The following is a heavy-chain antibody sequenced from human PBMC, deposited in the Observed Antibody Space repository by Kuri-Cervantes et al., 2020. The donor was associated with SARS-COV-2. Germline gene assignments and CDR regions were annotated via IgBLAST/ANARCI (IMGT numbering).Heavy chain of an antibody. D-gene: IGHD2-15*01. CDR3: ARSSGQIFYYYGMDV. CDR1: GFTFSSYG. J-gene: IGHJ6*02. Sequence: GESLKISCAASGFTFSSYGMHWVRQAPGKGLEWVAVIWYDESNKYYADSVKGRFTISRDNSKNTLYLQMNSLRAEDTAVYYCARSSGQIFYYYGMDVWGQGTTVTVSS. CDR2: IWYDESNK. V-gene: IGHV3-33*08.